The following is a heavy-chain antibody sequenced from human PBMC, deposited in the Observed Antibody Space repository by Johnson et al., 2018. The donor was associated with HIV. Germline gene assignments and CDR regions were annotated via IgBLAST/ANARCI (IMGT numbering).Heavy chain of an antibody. J-gene: IGHJ3*02. Sequence: VQLVESGGGLIQPGGSLRLSCAASGFTVSSNYMRWVRQAPGKGREWVPGISWNSGSIGYADSVKGRFTISRDNAKNSLYLQMHSLRAEDTAFYYCARSRGGSSEDAFDIWGQGTMVTVSS. CDR2: SWNSGSI. CDR1: GFTVSSNY. D-gene: IGHD1-26*01. CDR3: ARSRGGSSEDAFDI. V-gene: IGHV3-53*01.